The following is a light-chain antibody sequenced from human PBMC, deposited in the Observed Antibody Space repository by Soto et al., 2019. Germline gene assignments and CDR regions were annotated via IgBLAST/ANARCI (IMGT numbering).Light chain of an antibody. V-gene: IGKV4-1*01. CDR1: QSVLYSSNNNNY. CDR3: QQYYSSPLT. Sequence: DIVMTQSPDSLAASLGERATINCKSSQSVLYSSNNNNYLAWYQQKPGQPPKLLIYWASTRESGVPDRFSGSGSGTDFTLTIGSLQAEDVAVYYCQQYYSSPLTFGGGTKVEIK. J-gene: IGKJ4*01. CDR2: WAS.